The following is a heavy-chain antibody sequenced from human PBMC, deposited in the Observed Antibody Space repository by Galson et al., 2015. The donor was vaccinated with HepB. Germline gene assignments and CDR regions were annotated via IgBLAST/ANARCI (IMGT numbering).Heavy chain of an antibody. CDR3: ARLNYDILTCYCGGHDY. CDR2: IYPGDSDT. V-gene: IGHV5-51*01. D-gene: IGHD3-9*01. Sequence: QSGAEVKKLGESLKISCKGSGYSFTSYWIGWVRQMPGKGLEWMGIIYPGDSDTRYSPSFQGQVTISADKSISTAYLQWSSLKASDTAMYYCARLNYDILTCYCGGHDYWGQRTLVTVSS. J-gene: IGHJ4*02. CDR1: GYSFTSYW.